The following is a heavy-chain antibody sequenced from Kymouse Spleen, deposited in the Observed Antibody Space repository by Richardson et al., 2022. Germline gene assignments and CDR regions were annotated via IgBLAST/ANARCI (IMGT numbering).Heavy chain of an antibody. V-gene: IGHV4-39*01. D-gene: IGHD2-2*02. J-gene: IGHJ6*02. CDR3: ARMRCSSTSCYYYYYYYGMDV. Sequence: QLQLQESGPGLVKPSETLSLTCTVSGGSISSSSYYWGWIRQPPGKGLEWIGSIYYSGSTYYNPSLKSRVTISVDTSKNQFSLKLSSVTAADTAVYYCARMRCSSTSCYYYYYYYGMDVWGQGTTVTVSS. CDR2: IYYSGST. CDR1: GGSISSSSYY.